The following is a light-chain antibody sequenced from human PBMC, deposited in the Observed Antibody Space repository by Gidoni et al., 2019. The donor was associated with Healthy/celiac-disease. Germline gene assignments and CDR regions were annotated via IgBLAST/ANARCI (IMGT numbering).Light chain of an antibody. CDR2: AAS. CDR3: QQSYSTPPWT. V-gene: IGKV1-39*01. Sequence: IQMTQSPSSLSASVGDRVTITCRASQSISSYLNWYQQKPGKSPKLLIYAASSLQSWVPSRFNDSGSGTDFTLTISSLQPEDFATYYCQQSYSTPPWTFXXXTKVEIK. J-gene: IGKJ1*01. CDR1: QSISSY.